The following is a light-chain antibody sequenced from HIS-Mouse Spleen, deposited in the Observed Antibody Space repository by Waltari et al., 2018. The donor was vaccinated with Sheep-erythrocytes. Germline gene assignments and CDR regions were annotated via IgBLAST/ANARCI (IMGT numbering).Light chain of an antibody. CDR2: EGS. J-gene: IGLJ3*02. V-gene: IGLV2-23*01. Sequence: SALPQPASVSGSPGQSIPISCTGPRSAVGSYNLVSRYQQHPGKAPKLMIYEGSKRPSGVSNRFSGSKSGNTASLTISGLQAEDEADYYCCSYAGSSTPWVFGGGTKLTVL. CDR1: RSAVGSYNL. CDR3: CSYAGSSTPWV.